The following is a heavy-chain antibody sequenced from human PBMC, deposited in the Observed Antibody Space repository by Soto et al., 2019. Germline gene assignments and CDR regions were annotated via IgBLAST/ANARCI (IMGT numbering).Heavy chain of an antibody. CDR1: GFPFSTYS. CDR3: ARAQQIVAPAAKGCDS. J-gene: IGHJ4*02. CDR2: ISASTLTT. Sequence: GGSLRLSCAASGFPFSTYSMSWVRQAPGKGLEWISYISASTLTTFYADSVKGRFTISRDTAQNSLYLQMNSLRDEDTAVYYCARAQQIVAPAAKGCDSWGQGTRVTGS. V-gene: IGHV3-48*02. D-gene: IGHD2-2*01.